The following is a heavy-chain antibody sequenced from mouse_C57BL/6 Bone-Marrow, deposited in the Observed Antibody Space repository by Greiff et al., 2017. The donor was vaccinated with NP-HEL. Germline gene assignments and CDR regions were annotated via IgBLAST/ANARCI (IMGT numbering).Heavy chain of an antibody. V-gene: IGHV5-17*01. CDR1: GFTFSDYG. CDR2: ISSGSSTI. D-gene: IGHD4-1*01. CDR3: ARKTGTWYFDV. J-gene: IGHJ1*03. Sequence: EVKLVESGGGLVKPGGSLKLSCAASGFTFSDYGMHWVRQAPEKGLEWVAYISSGSSTIYYADTVKGRFTISRDNAKNTLFLQMTSLRSEDTAMYYCARKTGTWYFDVWGTGTTVTVSS.